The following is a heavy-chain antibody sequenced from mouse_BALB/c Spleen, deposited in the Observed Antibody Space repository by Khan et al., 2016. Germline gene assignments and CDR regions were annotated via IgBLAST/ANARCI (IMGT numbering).Heavy chain of an antibody. CDR1: GFDFSRYW. Sequence: EVTLLESGGGLVQPGGSLKLPCEASGFDFSRYWMSWVRQAPGKGLEWLGEINPDSSTINYTPSLKDKSIIYRDNAKNTLYLQMRKVRSECTVLYYGARAGYYGYLVNWGQGTLVTVSA. CDR3: ARAGYYGYLVN. D-gene: IGHD1-1*01. V-gene: IGHV4-1*02. J-gene: IGHJ3*01. CDR2: INPDSSTI.